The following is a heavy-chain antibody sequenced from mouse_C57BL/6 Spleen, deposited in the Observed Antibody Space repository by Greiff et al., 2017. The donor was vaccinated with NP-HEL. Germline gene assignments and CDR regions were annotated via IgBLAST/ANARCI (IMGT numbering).Heavy chain of an antibody. Sequence: VHLVESGPGLVQPSQSLSITCTVSGFSLTSYGVHWVRQSPGKGLEWLGVIWSGGSTDYNAAFISRLSISKDNSKSQVFFKMNSLQADDTAIYYCARFSYGNYYAMDYWGQGTSVTVSS. D-gene: IGHD2-1*01. CDR2: IWSGGST. CDR1: GFSLTSYG. J-gene: IGHJ4*01. V-gene: IGHV2-2*01. CDR3: ARFSYGNYYAMDY.